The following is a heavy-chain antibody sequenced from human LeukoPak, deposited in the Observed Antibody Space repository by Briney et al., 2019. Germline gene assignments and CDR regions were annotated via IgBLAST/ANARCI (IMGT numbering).Heavy chain of an antibody. D-gene: IGHD2-8*01. CDR1: GFTFSNYA. CDR3: ARGGYCTNGVCSPFDY. Sequence: GGSLRLSCAASGFTFSNYAMHWVRQAPGKGLEWVAVISYDGSNKYYADSVKGRFTISRDNSKNTLFLQMNSLRAEDTAVYYCARGGYCTNGVCSPFDYWGQGTLVTVSS. V-gene: IGHV3-30*04. J-gene: IGHJ4*02. CDR2: ISYDGSNK.